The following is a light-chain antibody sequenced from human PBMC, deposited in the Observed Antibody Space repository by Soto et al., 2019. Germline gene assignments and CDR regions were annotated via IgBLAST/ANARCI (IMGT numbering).Light chain of an antibody. J-gene: IGKJ3*01. CDR1: QGISNS. CDR3: QEYHSPPFT. Sequence: DIQMTQSPSSLSASVGDTVTITCRASQGISNSLAWYQQKPGKVPDILIYAASTLESGVPSRFSGSGSGTDFTHTISSLQPEDVATYYSQEYHSPPFTFGPGTKVDIK. V-gene: IGKV1-27*01. CDR2: AAS.